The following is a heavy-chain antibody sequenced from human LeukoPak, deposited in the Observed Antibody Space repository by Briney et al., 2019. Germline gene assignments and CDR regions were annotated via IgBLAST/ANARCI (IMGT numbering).Heavy chain of an antibody. CDR3: AKSGMEWPIYYIDY. CDR2: ISGSGGST. D-gene: IGHD3-3*01. J-gene: IGHJ4*02. Sequence: PGGSLRLSCAASGFTFSSYAMSWVRQAPGKGLEWVSAISGSGGSTYYADSVKGRFTISRDNSKNTLYLQMNSLRAEDTAVYYCAKSGMEWPIYYIDYWGQGTLVTVSS. V-gene: IGHV3-23*01. CDR1: GFTFSSYA.